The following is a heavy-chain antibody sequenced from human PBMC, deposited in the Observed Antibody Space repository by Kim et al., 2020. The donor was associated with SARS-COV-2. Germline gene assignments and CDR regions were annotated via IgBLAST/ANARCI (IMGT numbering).Heavy chain of an antibody. Sequence: YADSVQGRFTISRDNSKNTLYLQMNSLRAEDTAVYYCAKVPYDFWSGYYYWGQGTLVTVSS. V-gene: IGHV3-23*01. CDR3: AKVPYDFWSGYYY. J-gene: IGHJ4*02. D-gene: IGHD3-3*01.